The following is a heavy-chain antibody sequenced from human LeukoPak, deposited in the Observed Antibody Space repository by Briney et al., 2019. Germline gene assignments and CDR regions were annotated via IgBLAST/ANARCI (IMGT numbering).Heavy chain of an antibody. CDR2: ISGSGGST. CDR1: GFTFSSYA. J-gene: IGHJ6*02. CDR3: AKGVSRYYYYGMDV. V-gene: IGHV3-23*01. D-gene: IGHD6-13*01. Sequence: PGGSLRLSCAASGFTFSSYALTWVRQAPGKGLEWVSCISGSGGSTYYADSVKGRFTISRDNSKNTLYLQTHSLRVEDTAVYYCAKGVSRYYYYGMDVWGQGTTVTVSS.